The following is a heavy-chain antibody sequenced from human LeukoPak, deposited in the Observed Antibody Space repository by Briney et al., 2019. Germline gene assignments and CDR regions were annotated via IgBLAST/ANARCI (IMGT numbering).Heavy chain of an antibody. Sequence: ASVKVSCKASGYTFTSYAMHWVRQAPGQRLEWMGWINAGNGNTKYSQEFQGRVTITRDTSASTAYMELRSLRSDDTAVYYCARYTSGRLNPGFYHYYMDVWGKGTTVTVSS. J-gene: IGHJ6*03. CDR3: ARYTSGRLNPGFYHYYMDV. V-gene: IGHV1-3*01. CDR2: INAGNGNT. CDR1: GYTFTSYA. D-gene: IGHD6-19*01.